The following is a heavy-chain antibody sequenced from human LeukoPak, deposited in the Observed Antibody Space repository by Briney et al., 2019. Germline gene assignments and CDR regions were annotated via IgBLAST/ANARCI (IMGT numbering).Heavy chain of an antibody. CDR2: IYTSGST. D-gene: IGHD3-9*01. CDR1: GGSISSYY. CDR3: ARENDYDILTGYYSFWFDP. V-gene: IGHV4-4*07. J-gene: IGHJ5*02. Sequence: SETLSLTCTVSGGSISSYYWSWIRQPAGKGREWIGRIYTSGSTNYNPSLKSRVTMSVDTSKNQFSLKLSSVTAADTAVYYCARENDYDILTGYYSFWFDPWGQGALVTVSS.